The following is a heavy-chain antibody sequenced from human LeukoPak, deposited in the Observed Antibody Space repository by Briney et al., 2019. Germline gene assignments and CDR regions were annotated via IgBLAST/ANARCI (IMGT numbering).Heavy chain of an antibody. CDR2: IYHSGDT. D-gene: IGHD1-26*01. Sequence: PSETLSLTCTVSGGSYSSSGYYWGCFRQPPGKGLEWIGTIYHSGDTYYNPSLKSRVTISVDTSKNQFSLKLSSVTAADTAVYYCAREMGATIPKFDYWGQGTLVTVSS. J-gene: IGHJ4*02. CDR1: GGSYSSSGYY. CDR3: AREMGATIPKFDY. V-gene: IGHV4-39*07.